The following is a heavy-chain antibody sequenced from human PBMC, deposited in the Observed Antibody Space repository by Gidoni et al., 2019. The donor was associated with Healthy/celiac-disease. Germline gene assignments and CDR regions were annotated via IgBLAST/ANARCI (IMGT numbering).Heavy chain of an antibody. CDR3: AKLGGLGVLYYLDY. V-gene: IGHV3-23*04. CDR1: GFPFSSYA. Sequence: EVQLVESGGGLVQPGGSLRLSCAASGFPFSSYAMTWVRQAPGKGLEWVSTISDGGSNTYYADSVKGRFTISRDNSKNTLYLQMNNLRADDTAVYFCAKLGGLGVLYYLDYWGRGSLVTVSS. D-gene: IGHD6-19*01. CDR2: ISDGGSNT. J-gene: IGHJ4*02.